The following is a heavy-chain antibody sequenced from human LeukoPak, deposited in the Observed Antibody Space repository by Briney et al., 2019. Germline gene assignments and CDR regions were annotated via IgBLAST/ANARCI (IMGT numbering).Heavy chain of an antibody. V-gene: IGHV1-69*01. J-gene: IGHJ4*02. Sequence: SVKVSCKASVCTFSSYAISWVRQAPGQGLEWMGGIIPIFGTANYAQKFQGRVTITADESTSTAYMELSSLRSEDTAVYYCARSLRFLEWFPNFDYWGQGTLVTVSS. CDR1: VCTFSSYA. CDR2: IIPIFGTA. CDR3: ARSLRFLEWFPNFDY. D-gene: IGHD3-3*01.